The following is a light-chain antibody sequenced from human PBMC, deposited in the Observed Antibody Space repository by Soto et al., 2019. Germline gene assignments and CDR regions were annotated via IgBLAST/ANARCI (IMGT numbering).Light chain of an antibody. V-gene: IGKV3-15*01. CDR2: GAS. CDR3: HQHNNWWT. J-gene: IGKJ1*01. Sequence: EVVMTQSPATLSVSPGERATLSCRASQSVSSNLAWYQQKPGQAPRLLIYGASTRAAGIPARFSGSGSETDFNLTITSLQSEDFGVYYCHQHNNWWTFGQGAKVDIK. CDR1: QSVSSN.